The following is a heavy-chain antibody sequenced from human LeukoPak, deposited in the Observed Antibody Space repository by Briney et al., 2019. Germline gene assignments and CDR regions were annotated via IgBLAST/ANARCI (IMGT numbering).Heavy chain of an antibody. CDR3: ARVPITIFGVVTYYFDY. J-gene: IGHJ4*02. D-gene: IGHD3-3*01. CDR1: GGTFSSYA. V-gene: IGHV1-69*13. CDR2: IIPIFGTA. Sequence: ASVKVSCKASGGTFSSYAIGWVRQAPGQGLEWMGGIIPIFGTANYAQKFQGRVTITADESTSTAYMELSSLRSEDTAVYYCARVPITIFGVVTYYFDYWGQGTLVTVSS.